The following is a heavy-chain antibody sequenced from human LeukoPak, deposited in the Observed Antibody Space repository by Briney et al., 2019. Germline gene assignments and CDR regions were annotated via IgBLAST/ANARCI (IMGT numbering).Heavy chain of an antibody. CDR1: GGSISSYY. J-gene: IGHJ5*02. D-gene: IGHD3-10*01. CDR3: AREMIAVVRGVIYPSFDP. CDR2: IYYSGST. Sequence: SETLSLTCTVSGGSISSYYWSWIRQPPWKGLEWIGYIYYSGSTNYNPSLKSRVTISVDTSKNQFSLKLSSVTAADTAVYYCAREMIAVVRGVIYPSFDPWGQGTLVTVSS. V-gene: IGHV4-59*01.